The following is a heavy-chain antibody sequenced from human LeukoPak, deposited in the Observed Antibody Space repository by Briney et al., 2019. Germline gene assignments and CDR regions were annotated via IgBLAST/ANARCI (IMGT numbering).Heavy chain of an antibody. D-gene: IGHD3-9*01. CDR2: ISYSGST. J-gene: IGHJ5*02. Sequence: SETLSLTCIVSGASISRSSYYWGWIRQPPGKGLEWIGSISYSGSTYYNPSLKSRVTISVDTSKNQFSLKLSSVTAADTAVYYCASYYDILTGSTNWFDPWGQGTLVTVSS. V-gene: IGHV4-39*07. CDR3: ASYYDILTGSTNWFDP. CDR1: GASISRSSYY.